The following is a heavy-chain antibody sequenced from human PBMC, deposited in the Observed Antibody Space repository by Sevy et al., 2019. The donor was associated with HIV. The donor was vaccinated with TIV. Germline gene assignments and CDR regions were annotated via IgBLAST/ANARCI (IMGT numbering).Heavy chain of an antibody. J-gene: IGHJ1*01. CDR3: ARRVAAAGQGNEYFQH. CDR1: GGSMTDKKYY. D-gene: IGHD6-13*01. V-gene: IGHV4-39*01. CDR2: ISYGGST. Sequence: SETLSLTCTVSGGSMTDKKYYWAWIRQPPGKGLEWIGSISYGGSTYYHPSLQSRVTLSVDTCKNQFSLNLSSVTAADTAKYYCARRVAAAGQGNEYFQHWGRGTLVTVSS.